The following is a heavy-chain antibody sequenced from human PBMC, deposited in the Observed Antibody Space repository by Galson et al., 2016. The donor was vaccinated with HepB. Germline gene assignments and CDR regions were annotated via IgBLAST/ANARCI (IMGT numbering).Heavy chain of an antibody. CDR2: IYYTGST. Sequence: TLSLTCTVSGGSISTYYWNWIRQPPGKGLEWIGYIYYTGSTHYNPSFKSRLTMSVDTSENQFSLKLSSVTAADTAVYYCTRGVVWELLPLDAFDIWGQGTMVTGSS. V-gene: IGHV4-59*01. J-gene: IGHJ3*02. CDR1: GGSISTYY. CDR3: TRGVVWELLPLDAFDI. D-gene: IGHD1-26*01.